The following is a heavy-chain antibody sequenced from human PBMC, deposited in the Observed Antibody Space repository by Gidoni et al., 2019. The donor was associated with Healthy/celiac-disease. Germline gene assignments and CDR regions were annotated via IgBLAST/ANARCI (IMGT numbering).Heavy chain of an antibody. CDR3: ARDGGVLRFLEWLPMDV. CDR2: ISSSGSTI. CDR1: GFTFSDSY. D-gene: IGHD3-3*01. Sequence: QVQLVESGGGLVKTGGSLRLSCAASGFTFSDSYMSWIRQAPGKGLEWVSYISSSGSTIYCADSVKGRFTISRDNAKNSLYLQMNSLRAEDTAGYYCARDGGVLRFLEWLPMDVWGQGTTVTVSS. J-gene: IGHJ6*02. V-gene: IGHV3-11*01.